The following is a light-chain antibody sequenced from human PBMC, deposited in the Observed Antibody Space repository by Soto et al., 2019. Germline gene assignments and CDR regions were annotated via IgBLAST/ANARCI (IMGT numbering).Light chain of an antibody. CDR3: CSYAGSSTFV. CDR1: SSDVGSYNL. V-gene: IGLV2-23*02. Sequence: LTQPASVSGSPGQSITISCTGTSSDVGSYNLVSWYQQHPGKAHKLMIYEVSKRPSGVSNRFSGSKSGNTASLTISGLQAEDEADYYCCSYAGSSTFVFETGTKVTVL. J-gene: IGLJ1*01. CDR2: EVS.